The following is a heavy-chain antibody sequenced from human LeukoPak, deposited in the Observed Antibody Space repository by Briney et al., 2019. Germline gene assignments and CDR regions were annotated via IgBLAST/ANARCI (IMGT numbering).Heavy chain of an antibody. CDR2: IIPIFGTA. CDR1: GGTFSSYA. Sequence: HGASVKVSCKASGGTFSSYAISWARQAPGQGLEWMGGIIPIFGTANYAQKFQGSVTITPDESTSTAYMELSSLRSEHTAVYYCASVSRDCSGSYFPLDPWGQGTLVTVSS. J-gene: IGHJ5*02. D-gene: IGHD3-10*02. CDR3: ASVSRDCSGSYFPLDP. V-gene: IGHV1-69*01.